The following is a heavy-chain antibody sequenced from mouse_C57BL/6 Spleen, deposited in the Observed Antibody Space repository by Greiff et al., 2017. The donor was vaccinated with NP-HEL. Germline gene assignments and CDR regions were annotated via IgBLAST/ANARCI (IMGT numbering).Heavy chain of an antibody. D-gene: IGHD2-3*01. CDR1: GFTFSDYG. Sequence: EVKLMESGGGLVKPGGSLKLSCAASGFTFSDYGMHWVRQAPEKGLEWVAYISSGSSTIYYADTVKGRFTISRDNAKNTLFLQMTSLRSEDTAMYYCAREGGLLPSFDYWGQGTTLTVSS. CDR3: AREGGLLPSFDY. J-gene: IGHJ2*01. V-gene: IGHV5-17*01. CDR2: ISSGSSTI.